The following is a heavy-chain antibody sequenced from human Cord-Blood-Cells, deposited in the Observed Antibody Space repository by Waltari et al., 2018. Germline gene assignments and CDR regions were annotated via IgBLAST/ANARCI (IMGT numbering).Heavy chain of an antibody. Sequence: QVQLVESGGGVVQPGRSLRLSCAASGFTFSSYGMHWVRQAPGKGLEWVAVISYDGSNKYYADSVKGRFTISRDNSKNTLYLQMNSLRAEDTAVYYCAKSYSSDAFDIWGQGTMVTVSS. CDR1: GFTFSSYG. CDR3: AKSYSSDAFDI. D-gene: IGHD6-13*01. V-gene: IGHV3-30*18. CDR2: ISYDGSNK. J-gene: IGHJ3*02.